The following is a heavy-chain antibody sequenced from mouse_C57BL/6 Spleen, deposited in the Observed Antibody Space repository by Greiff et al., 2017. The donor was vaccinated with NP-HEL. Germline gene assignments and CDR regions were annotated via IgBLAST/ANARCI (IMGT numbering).Heavy chain of an antibody. CDR1: GYTFTSYW. Sequence: QVQLQQPGAELVMPGASVKLSCKASGYTFTSYWMHWVKQRPGQGLEWIGEIDPSDSYTNYNQKFKGKSTLTVDKSSSTAYMQLSSLTSEDSAVYYCARGEFITTVVHYFDYWGQGTTLTVSS. CDR2: IDPSDSYT. CDR3: ARGEFITTVVHYFDY. J-gene: IGHJ2*01. D-gene: IGHD1-1*01. V-gene: IGHV1-69*01.